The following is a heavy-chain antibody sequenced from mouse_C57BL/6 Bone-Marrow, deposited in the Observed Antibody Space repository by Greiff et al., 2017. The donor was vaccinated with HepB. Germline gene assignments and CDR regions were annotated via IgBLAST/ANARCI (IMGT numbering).Heavy chain of an antibody. V-gene: IGHV1-67*01. CDR2: ISTYYGDA. Sequence: QVQLQQSGPELVRPGVSVKISCKGSGYTFTDYAMPWVKQSHAKSLEWIGVISTYYGDASYNQKFKYKATMTVDKSSSTAYMELARLKSEDSAVYYCARRMITTGVRAMDDWGQGTSVTVSS. D-gene: IGHD1-1*01. CDR1: GYTFTDYA. J-gene: IGHJ4*01. CDR3: ARRMITTGVRAMDD.